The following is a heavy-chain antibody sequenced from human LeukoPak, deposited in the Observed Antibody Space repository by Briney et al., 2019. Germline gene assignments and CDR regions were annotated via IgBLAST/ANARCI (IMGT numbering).Heavy chain of an antibody. J-gene: IGHJ3*02. CDR1: GFTVSSNY. D-gene: IGHD2-15*01. Sequence: GGSLRLSCAASGFTVSSNYMSWARQAPGKGLEWVSVIYSGGSTYYADSVKGRFTISRDNSKNTLYLQMNSLRAEDTAVYYCARDRYCSGGSCYEDAFDIWGQGTMVTVSS. V-gene: IGHV3-53*01. CDR3: ARDRYCSGGSCYEDAFDI. CDR2: IYSGGST.